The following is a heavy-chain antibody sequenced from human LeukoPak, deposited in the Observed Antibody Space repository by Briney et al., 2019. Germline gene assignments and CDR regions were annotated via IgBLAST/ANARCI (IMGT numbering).Heavy chain of an antibody. CDR1: GFTFSSYE. D-gene: IGHD3-10*02. J-gene: IGHJ3*01. V-gene: IGHV3-48*03. CDR2: ISSSGSTI. CDR3: AELGITMIGGV. Sequence: GGSLRLSCAASGFTFSSYEMNWVRQAPGKGLERVSYISSSGSTIYYADSVKGRFTISRDNAKNSLYLQMNSLRAEDTAVYYCAELGITMIGGVWGQGTMVTVSS.